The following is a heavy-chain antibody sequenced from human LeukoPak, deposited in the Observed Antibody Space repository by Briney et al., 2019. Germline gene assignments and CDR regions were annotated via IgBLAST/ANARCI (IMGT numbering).Heavy chain of an antibody. CDR1: GYTFPSYF. CDR2: INPTGGST. V-gene: IGHV1-46*01. CDR3: ARTAARRFDY. Sequence: ASVKVSCKASGYTFPSYFMHWVRQAPGQGLEWMGIINPTGGSTTYAQKFQGRVTMTRDTSTSTVDMELSSLRSDDTAVYYCARTAARRFDYWSRGTLVTVSS. J-gene: IGHJ4*02. D-gene: IGHD6-6*01.